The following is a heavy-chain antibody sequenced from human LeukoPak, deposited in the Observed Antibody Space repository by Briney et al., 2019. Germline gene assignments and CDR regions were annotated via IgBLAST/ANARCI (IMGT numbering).Heavy chain of an antibody. D-gene: IGHD5-12*01. Sequence: SETLSLTCTVSGGSISSYHWSWIRQPAGKGLEWTGRIYTSGSTNYNPSLKSRVTMSVDTSKNQSSLKLSSVTAADTAVYYCARDRERGYDFDYWGQGTLVTVSS. CDR1: GGSISSYH. J-gene: IGHJ4*02. CDR2: IYTSGST. CDR3: ARDRERGYDFDY. V-gene: IGHV4-4*07.